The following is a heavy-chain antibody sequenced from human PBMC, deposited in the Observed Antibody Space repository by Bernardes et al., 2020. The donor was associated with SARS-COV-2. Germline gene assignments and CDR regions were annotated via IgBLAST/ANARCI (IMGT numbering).Heavy chain of an antibody. CDR3: ARTYYDFRRGKHDMDV. V-gene: IGHV2-5*02. CDR1: GFSLSTSGVG. J-gene: IGHJ6*01. D-gene: IGHD3-3*01. CDR2: IYWDDDK. Sequence: SGPTLVKPTQTLTLTCTFSGFSLSTSGVGVGWIRHPPGKALEWLALIYWDDDKRHSPSLKSSLTITKDTSKNQVVLTMTNMDPVDTAPYYCARTYYDFRRGKHDMDVWGKGTTVTVSS.